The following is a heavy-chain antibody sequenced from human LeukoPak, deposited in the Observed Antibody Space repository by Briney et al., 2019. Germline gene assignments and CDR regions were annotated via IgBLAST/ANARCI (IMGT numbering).Heavy chain of an antibody. V-gene: IGHV3-9*01. J-gene: IGHJ4*02. D-gene: IGHD6-13*01. Sequence: PGRSLRLSCAASGFIFNEYAMHWVRQAPGKGLEWVSSVNWSPGSEAYADSVKGRFTISRDNAKNSLYLQMNNLRAEDTAVYYCAKRVSNYFDSWGQGTLVTVSS. CDR1: GFIFNEYA. CDR3: AKRVSNYFDS. CDR2: VNWSPGSE.